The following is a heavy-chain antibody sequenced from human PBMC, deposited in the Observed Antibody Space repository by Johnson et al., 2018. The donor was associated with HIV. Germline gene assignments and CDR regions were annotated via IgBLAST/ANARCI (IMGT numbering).Heavy chain of an antibody. V-gene: IGHV3-11*04. CDR2: ISSTGSTK. CDR1: GFTFSDYY. D-gene: IGHD3-10*01. CDR3: ARDGVIRGVRYAFDL. Sequence: QVQLVESGGGLVKPGGSLRLSCAASGFTFSDYYMSWIRQAPGKGLEWVSYISSTGSTKYYADSVKGRFTISMDNSKNTLFLQMNSLRAEDTAVYYCARDGVIRGVRYAFDLWGQGTMVSVSS. J-gene: IGHJ3*01.